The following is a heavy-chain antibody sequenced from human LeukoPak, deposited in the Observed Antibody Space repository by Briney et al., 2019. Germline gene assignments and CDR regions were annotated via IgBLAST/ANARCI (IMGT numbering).Heavy chain of an antibody. CDR3: ANENYYDSSGFPDH. J-gene: IGHJ4*02. CDR2: ISYDGGNK. D-gene: IGHD3-22*01. V-gene: IGHV3-30*18. CDR1: GFTFSSYG. Sequence: GGSLRLSCTGSGFTFSSYGMHWVRQAPGKGLEWVAVISYDGGNKYYADSVKGRFTISRDNSKNTLYLQVNSLRAEDTAVYYCANENYYDSSGFPDHWGQGTLVTVSS.